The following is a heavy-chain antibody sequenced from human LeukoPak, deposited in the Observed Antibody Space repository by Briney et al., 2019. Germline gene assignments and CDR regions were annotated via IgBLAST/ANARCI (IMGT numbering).Heavy chain of an antibody. D-gene: IGHD3-10*01. V-gene: IGHV3-49*03. Sequence: GGSLRLSCTASGFTFGDYAMSWFRQAPGKGLEWVGFIRSKAYGGTTEYAASVKGRFTISRDDSKSIAYLHMNSLKTEDTAVYYGTRSNYYGYNWFDPWGQGTLVTFSS. CDR1: GFTFGDYA. CDR2: IRSKAYGGTT. J-gene: IGHJ5*02. CDR3: TRSNYYGYNWFDP.